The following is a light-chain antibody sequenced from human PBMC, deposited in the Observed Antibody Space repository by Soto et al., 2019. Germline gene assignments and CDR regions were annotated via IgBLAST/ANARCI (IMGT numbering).Light chain of an antibody. V-gene: IGLV2-14*03. CDR3: SSYTRSSSVI. CDR2: DVN. Sequence: QLVLTQPASVSGFPGQSIAISSTGTSSDIGAYAYVSWSQQHPGKIPKLIVFDVNYRPSGVSSRFSGSKSGNTASLTISGLQAEDEADYSCSSYTRSSSVIFGGGTKLTVL. CDR1: SSDIGAYAY. J-gene: IGLJ2*01.